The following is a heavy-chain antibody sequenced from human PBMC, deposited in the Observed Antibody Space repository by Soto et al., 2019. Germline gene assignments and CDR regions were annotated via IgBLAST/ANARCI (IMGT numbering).Heavy chain of an antibody. CDR2: IKSKVDGGTT. CDR1: GFTFSSAW. V-gene: IGHV3-15*07. J-gene: IGHJ4*02. Sequence: EVQLVESGGDLAKPGGSLRLSCAASGFTFSSAWMNWVRQTPGKGLEWVGRIKSKVDGGTTDYAAPVKGRFSISRDDSQNTLYLQMNSLKTEDTAVYFCTGDPPTGSPGIDYWGQGTLVTVSS. D-gene: IGHD2-15*01. CDR3: TGDPPTGSPGIDY.